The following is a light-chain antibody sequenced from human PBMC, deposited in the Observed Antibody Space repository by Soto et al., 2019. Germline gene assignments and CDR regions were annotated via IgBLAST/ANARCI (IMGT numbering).Light chain of an antibody. CDR3: QQYNSYSYT. J-gene: IGKJ2*01. CDR1: QSISSW. V-gene: IGKV1-5*01. Sequence: DIQMTQSPSTLSASVGDRVTITCRASQSISSWLAWYQQKPGKAPKLLIYDASSLESGVPSRFSGSGSGTKFTLTISSLQPDDFATYYCQQYNSYSYTFAQGTKLEIK. CDR2: DAS.